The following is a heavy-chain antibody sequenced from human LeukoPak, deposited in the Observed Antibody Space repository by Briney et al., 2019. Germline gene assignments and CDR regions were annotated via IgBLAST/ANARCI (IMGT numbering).Heavy chain of an antibody. Sequence: SVKVSCKASGGTFSSYAISWVRQAPGQGLEWMGGIIPIFGTANYAQKFQGRVTITADESTSTAYMELSSLRSEDTAVYYCGREGYDYSKPDYWGQGTLVTVSS. CDR1: GGTFSSYA. J-gene: IGHJ4*02. D-gene: IGHD4-11*01. V-gene: IGHV1-69*13. CDR2: IIPIFGTA. CDR3: GREGYDYSKPDY.